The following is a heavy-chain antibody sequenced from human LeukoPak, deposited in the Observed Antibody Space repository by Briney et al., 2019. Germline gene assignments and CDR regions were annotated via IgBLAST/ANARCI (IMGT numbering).Heavy chain of an antibody. CDR3: ARDGDGDYDGSFDL. CDR1: GYSFSNYG. CDR2: ISAYNGNT. J-gene: IGHJ2*01. Sequence: GASVKVSCKASGYSFSNYGISWVRQAPGQGLEWMGWISAYNGNTNYAQKFQGRVTMTTDTSTSTAYMELRSLRSDDTAVYYCARDGDGDYDGSFDLWGRGTLVTVSS. D-gene: IGHD4-17*01. V-gene: IGHV1-18*01.